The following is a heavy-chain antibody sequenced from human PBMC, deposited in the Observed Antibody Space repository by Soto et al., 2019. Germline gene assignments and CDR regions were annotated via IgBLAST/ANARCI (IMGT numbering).Heavy chain of an antibody. CDR3: ARKDTAMVYAFDY. D-gene: IGHD5-18*01. V-gene: IGHV4-30-4*01. J-gene: IGHJ4*02. CDR1: GGSISSGDYY. Sequence: SETLSLTCTVSGGSISSGDYYWSWIRQPPGKGLEWIGYIYYSGSTYYNPSLKSRVTISVDTSKSQFSLKLSSVTAADTAVYYCARKDTAMVYAFDYWGQGTLVTVSS. CDR2: IYYSGST.